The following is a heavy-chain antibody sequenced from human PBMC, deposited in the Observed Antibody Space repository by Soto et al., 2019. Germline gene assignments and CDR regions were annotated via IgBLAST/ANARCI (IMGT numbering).Heavy chain of an antibody. CDR3: ARERGGYGLFDS. CDR1: GGSISNAAYS. D-gene: IGHD5-18*01. Sequence: QLQLQESGSGLVKPSHTLSLTCTVSGGSISNAAYSWSWIRQPPGKGLEWIGYIYPSGMPFYNPSLMSRVTTAIDRSNDQFSLNLKSVTAADTAVYYCARERGGYGLFDSWGQGTLVTVSS. CDR2: IYPSGMP. J-gene: IGHJ4*02. V-gene: IGHV4-30-2*01.